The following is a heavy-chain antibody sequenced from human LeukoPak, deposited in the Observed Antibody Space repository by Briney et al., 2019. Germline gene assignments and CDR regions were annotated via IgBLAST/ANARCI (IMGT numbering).Heavy chain of an antibody. CDR1: GFTFSSYW. CDR3: ARVGYYDNSAYYLLGY. V-gene: IGHV3-74*01. CDR2: INSDGGTT. J-gene: IGHJ4*02. Sequence: PGGSLRLSCTASGFTFSSYWMEWVRQAPGKGLVWVSRINSDGGTTSFADSVKGRFTISRDNAKNTLYLQMNSLRAEDTAVYYCARVGYYDNSAYYLLGYWGQGILVTVSS. D-gene: IGHD3-22*01.